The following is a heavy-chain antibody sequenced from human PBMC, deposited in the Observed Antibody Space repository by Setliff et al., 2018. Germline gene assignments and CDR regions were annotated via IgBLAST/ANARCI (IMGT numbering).Heavy chain of an antibody. Sequence: ASVKVSCKVSGYRLIEVSMHWVRQAPGKGLEWMGGFDPEDEETVYAQKFQGRVTMTEDTSTDTAYMELSSLRSEDTAVYYCARSADVVPALHHVLRYFDWLFNFDYWGQGTLVTVSS. CDR2: FDPEDEET. V-gene: IGHV1-24*01. CDR1: GYRLIEVS. J-gene: IGHJ4*02. D-gene: IGHD3-9*01. CDR3: ARSADVVPALHHVLRYFDWLFNFDY.